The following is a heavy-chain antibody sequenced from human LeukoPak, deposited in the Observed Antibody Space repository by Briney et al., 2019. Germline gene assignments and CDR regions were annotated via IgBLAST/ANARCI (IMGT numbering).Heavy chain of an antibody. V-gene: IGHV5-51*01. CDR3: ARRSAGYGNDY. J-gene: IGHJ4*02. CDR1: GYSFTSYW. Sequence: GESLKISCKGSGYSFTSYWIGWVRQMPGKGLEWMGIIFPGDPDTRYSPSFQGQVTISADKSINTAYLQWSNLKASDTAMYYCARRSAGYGNDYWGQGTLVTVSS. D-gene: IGHD2-15*01. CDR2: IFPGDPDT.